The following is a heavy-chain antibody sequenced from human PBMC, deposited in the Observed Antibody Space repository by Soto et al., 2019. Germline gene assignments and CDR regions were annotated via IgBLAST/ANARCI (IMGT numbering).Heavy chain of an antibody. CDR1: GFSFSSYS. Sequence: GGALRLSCAASGFSFSSYSMNWVRQAPGKGLEWVSSISSSSGYIYYADSLQGRLTISRDNAKNSLFLQMNSLRAEDTAVYYCARIRNSYGSQSYLIDYWGQGTLVTVSS. V-gene: IGHV3-21*01. D-gene: IGHD3-10*01. CDR3: ARIRNSYGSQSYLIDY. CDR2: ISSSSGYI. J-gene: IGHJ4*02.